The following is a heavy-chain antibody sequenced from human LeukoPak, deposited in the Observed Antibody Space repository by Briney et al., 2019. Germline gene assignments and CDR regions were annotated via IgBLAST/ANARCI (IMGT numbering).Heavy chain of an antibody. V-gene: IGHV3-21*01. CDR3: ASPIGTNGAYYYYMDV. D-gene: IGHD2-8*01. CDR2: ISSSSSYI. Sequence: PGGSLRLSCAASGFTFSSYSMNWVRQAPGKGLEWVSSISSSSSYIYYADSVKGRFTISRDNAKNSLYLQMNSLRAEDTAVYYCASPIGTNGAYYYYMDVWGKGTTVTVSS. CDR1: GFTFSSYS. J-gene: IGHJ6*03.